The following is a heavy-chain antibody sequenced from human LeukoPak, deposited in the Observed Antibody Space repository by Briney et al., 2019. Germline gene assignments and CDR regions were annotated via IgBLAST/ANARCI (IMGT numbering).Heavy chain of an antibody. CDR2: IRSDGTNK. Sequence: GGSLRLSCAASGYTFSSYGMHWVRQAPGKGLEWVAFIRSDGTNKYYRDSVEGRFTVSRDNSKNTLFLQMNSLRPEDTAIYYCAKDPSNASRTLDIWGQGTLVTVSS. J-gene: IGHJ3*02. D-gene: IGHD3-16*01. V-gene: IGHV3-30*02. CDR3: AKDPSNASRTLDI. CDR1: GYTFSSYG.